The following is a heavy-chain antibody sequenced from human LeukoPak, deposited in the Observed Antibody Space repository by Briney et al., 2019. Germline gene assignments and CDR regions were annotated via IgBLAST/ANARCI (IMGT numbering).Heavy chain of an antibody. J-gene: IGHJ4*02. CDR3: ASALGGQGGH. Sequence: GGSLRLSCAAFGFTFSRYWMHWVRQAPGKGLVWVSLIKNDGSSTTYADSVKGRFTISRDNAKNTLFLQMNSLRVDDTAIYYCASALGGQGGHWGQGTLVTVSS. CDR2: IKNDGSST. D-gene: IGHD1-26*01. V-gene: IGHV3-74*03. CDR1: GFTFSRYW.